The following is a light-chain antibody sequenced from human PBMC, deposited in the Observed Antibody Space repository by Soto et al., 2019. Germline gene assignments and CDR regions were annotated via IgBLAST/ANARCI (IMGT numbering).Light chain of an antibody. CDR2: KTS. CDR3: QQYRSYWT. CDR1: ESVNSW. J-gene: IGKJ1*01. V-gene: IGKV1-5*03. Sequence: DIQMTQSPSTLSASVGDRVTITCRASESVNSWVAWFQQKPGKAPKLLIYKTSILERGAPSRFSGSGSGTEFTLSITRLQPDDFATYYCQQYRSYWTFGQGTKVDIK.